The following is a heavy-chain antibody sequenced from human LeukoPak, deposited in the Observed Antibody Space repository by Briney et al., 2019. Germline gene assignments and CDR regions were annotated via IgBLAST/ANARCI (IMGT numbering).Heavy chain of an antibody. V-gene: IGHV3-7*01. J-gene: IGHJ4*02. Sequence: PGGSLRLSCAAFGFTLNSYLMSWVRQAPGRGLEWVANIKKDGSEENYLDSVKGRFTISRDNAKNSLYLQMNSLRVEDTGVYYCASLYGEILDYWGQGTLVTVSS. D-gene: IGHD4-17*01. CDR1: GFTLNSYL. CDR3: ASLYGEILDY. CDR2: IKKDGSEE.